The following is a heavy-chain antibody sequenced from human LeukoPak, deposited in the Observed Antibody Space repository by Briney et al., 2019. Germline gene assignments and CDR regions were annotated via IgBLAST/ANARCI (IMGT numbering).Heavy chain of an antibody. D-gene: IGHD3-10*01. V-gene: IGHV3-48*01. J-gene: IGHJ3*02. CDR1: GFTFRTYN. CDR3: ARVLTPYYYGSGADAFDI. Sequence: GGSLRLSCAASGFTFRTYNMNWVRQAPGKGLEWVSYITSGGTTIYYADSVKGRFTISRDNAKNSLYLQMNSLRAEDTAVYYCARVLTPYYYGSGADAFDIWGQGTMVTVSS. CDR2: ITSGGTTI.